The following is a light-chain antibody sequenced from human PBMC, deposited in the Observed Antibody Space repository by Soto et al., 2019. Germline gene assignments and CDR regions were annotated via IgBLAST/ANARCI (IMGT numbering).Light chain of an antibody. CDR2: DAS. CDR1: QSVSSN. Sequence: ETVMTQSPATLSVSPGERPTLSCRASQSVSSNLAWYQQKPGQAPRLLIYDASTRATGIPARFSGSKSGTQFTLTISSLQSEDFAVYYCQQYNTLPLTFGPGTKVDIK. V-gene: IGKV3-15*01. CDR3: QQYNTLPLT. J-gene: IGKJ3*01.